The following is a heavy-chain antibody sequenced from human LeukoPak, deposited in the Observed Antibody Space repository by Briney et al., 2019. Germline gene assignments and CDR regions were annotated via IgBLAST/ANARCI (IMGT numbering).Heavy chain of an antibody. D-gene: IGHD6-19*01. J-gene: IGHJ4*02. CDR3: ARGGYSSGYYYFDY. Sequence: SETLSLTCAVYGGSFSGYYWSWIRQSPGKGLEWIGKINHSGGTNYNPSLKSRVTISVDTSKNQFSLNLNSVTTADTAMYYCARGGYSSGYYYFDYWGQGTLVTVSS. V-gene: IGHV4-34*01. CDR2: INHSGGT. CDR1: GGSFSGYY.